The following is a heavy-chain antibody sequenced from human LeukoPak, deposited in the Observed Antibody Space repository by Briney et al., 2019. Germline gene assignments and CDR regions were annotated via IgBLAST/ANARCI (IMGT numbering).Heavy chain of an antibody. CDR2: IYNSAST. J-gene: IGHJ4*02. CDR1: GGSICSYN. V-gene: IGHV4-59*01. D-gene: IGHD5-24*01. CDR3: ARSRDGYNLDY. Sequence: PSETLSLTCTVSGGSICSYNWTWVRQPPGKGVEWIWYIYNSASTNYTPSLTSRVTISVDPSKNQFSLKLSSVTAADTAVYYCARSRDGYNLDYWGQGTLVTVSS.